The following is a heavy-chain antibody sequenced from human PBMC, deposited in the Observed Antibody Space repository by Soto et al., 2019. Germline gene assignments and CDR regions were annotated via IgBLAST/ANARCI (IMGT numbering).Heavy chain of an antibody. CDR2: ISYDGSNK. D-gene: IGHD6-13*01. J-gene: IGHJ4*02. CDR1: GFTFSSYA. CDR3: ARVRWGYSSSWSAFDY. V-gene: IGHV3-30-3*01. Sequence: GGSLRLSCAASGFTFSSYAMHWVRQAPGKGLEWVAVISYDGSNKYYADSVKGRFTISRANSKNTLYLQMNSLRAEDTAVYYCARVRWGYSSSWSAFDYWGQGTLVTVSS.